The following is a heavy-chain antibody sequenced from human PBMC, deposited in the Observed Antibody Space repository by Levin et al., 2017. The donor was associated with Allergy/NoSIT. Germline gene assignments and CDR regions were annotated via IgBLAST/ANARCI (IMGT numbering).Heavy chain of an antibody. CDR2: ISSSSSYI. Sequence: GGSLRLSCAASGFTFSSYSMNWVRQAPGKGLEWVSSISSSSSYIYYADSVKGRFTISRDNAKNSLYLQMNSLRAEDTAVYYCARDGYDSSGYYYSYYYYYGMDGWGQGTTVTVSS. CDR1: GFTFSSYS. V-gene: IGHV3-21*01. J-gene: IGHJ6*02. CDR3: ARDGYDSSGYYYSYYYYYGMDG. D-gene: IGHD3-22*01.